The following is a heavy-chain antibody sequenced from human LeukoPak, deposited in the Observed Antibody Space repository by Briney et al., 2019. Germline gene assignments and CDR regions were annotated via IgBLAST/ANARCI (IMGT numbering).Heavy chain of an antibody. CDR2: ISAYNGNT. Sequence: GSVKVSCKASGYTFTSYGISWVRQAPGQGLEWMGWISAYNGNTKYAQRLQGRVTMTTDTSTSTAYMELRSLRSDDTAVYYCARDRPETVPRTDCSSTSCYDGFDYWGQGTLVTVSS. CDR3: ARDRPETVPRTDCSSTSCYDGFDY. V-gene: IGHV1-18*01. CDR1: GYTFTSYG. D-gene: IGHD2-2*01. J-gene: IGHJ4*02.